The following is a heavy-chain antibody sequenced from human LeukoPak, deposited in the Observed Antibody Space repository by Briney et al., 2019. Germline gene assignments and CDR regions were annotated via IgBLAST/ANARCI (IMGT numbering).Heavy chain of an antibody. V-gene: IGHV3-23*01. CDR3: AKRGIVIRAVIIVGFHKEAYYFDY. CDR1: GITLSNYG. Sequence: PGGSLRLSCAVSGITLSNYGMRWVRQAPGKGLEWVAGISDSGGSTNYADSVKGRFTISRDNPKNTLYLQMNSLRAEDTAVYFCAKRGIVIRAVIIVGFHKEAYYFDYWGQGALVTVSS. D-gene: IGHD3-10*01. CDR2: ISDSGGST. J-gene: IGHJ4*02.